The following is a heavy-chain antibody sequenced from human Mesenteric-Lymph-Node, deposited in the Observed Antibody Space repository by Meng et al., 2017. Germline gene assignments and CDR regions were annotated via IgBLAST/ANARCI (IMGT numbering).Heavy chain of an antibody. Sequence: SETLSLTCTVSGGSISSSSYYWGWIRQPPGKGLEWIGSIYYSGSTYYNPSLKSRVTISVDTSKNQFSLKLSSVTAADTAVYYCATRIAAADGVGDIWGQGTMVTVSS. V-gene: IGHV4-39*07. J-gene: IGHJ3*02. CDR2: IYYSGST. D-gene: IGHD6-13*01. CDR3: ATRIAAADGVGDI. CDR1: GGSISSSSYY.